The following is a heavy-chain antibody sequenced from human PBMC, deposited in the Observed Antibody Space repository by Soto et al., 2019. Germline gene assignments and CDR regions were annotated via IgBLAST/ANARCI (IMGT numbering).Heavy chain of an antibody. J-gene: IGHJ4*02. CDR3: ARVPVVTAI. V-gene: IGHV3-23*01. Sequence: GGSLRLSCAASGFTFSSFAMSWVRQAPGKGLDWVSAISGSGGSTYSADSVKGRLTISRDNAKNSLYLQMNSLRAEDTAVYYCARVPVVTAIWGQGTLVTVSS. CDR1: GFTFSSFA. CDR2: ISGSGGST. D-gene: IGHD2-21*02.